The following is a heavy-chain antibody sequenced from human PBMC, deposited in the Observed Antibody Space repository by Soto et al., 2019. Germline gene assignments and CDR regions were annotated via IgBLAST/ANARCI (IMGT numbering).Heavy chain of an antibody. J-gene: IGHJ5*02. CDR3: ARASRSPLITGTTRGWFEP. V-gene: IGHV4-34*01. Sequence: SETLSLTCAVYGGSFSGYYWSWIRQPPGKGLEWIGEINHSGSTNYNPSLKSRVTISVDTSKNQFSLKLSSVTAADTAVYYCARASRSPLITGTTRGWFEPWGQGTLVTVSS. D-gene: IGHD1-7*01. CDR1: GGSFSGYY. CDR2: INHSGST.